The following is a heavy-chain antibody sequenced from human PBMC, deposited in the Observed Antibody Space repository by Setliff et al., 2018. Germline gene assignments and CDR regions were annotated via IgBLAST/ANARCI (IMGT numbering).Heavy chain of an antibody. J-gene: IGHJ6*03. Sequence: GASVKVSCKASGGTFTNYAINWVRQAPGQGLEWMGGINPIFGTADYTQNFQGRVTITTDESTSTAYMELSSLGSEDTAIYYCATERGLVVSATDYYYYMDVWGKGTTVTVSS. CDR2: INPIFGTA. CDR3: ATERGLVVSATDYYYYMDV. CDR1: GGTFTNYA. V-gene: IGHV1-69*05. D-gene: IGHD2-15*01.